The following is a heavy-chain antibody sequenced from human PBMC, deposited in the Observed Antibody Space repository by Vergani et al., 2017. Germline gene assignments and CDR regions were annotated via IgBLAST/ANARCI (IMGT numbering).Heavy chain of an antibody. J-gene: IGHJ6*02. D-gene: IGHD2-2*01. Sequence: QVQLVQSGAEVKKPGSSVKVSCKASGGTFSSYAISWVRQAPGQGLEWMGGIIPIFGTANYAQKFQGRVTITADESTSTAYMELSSLRSEDTAVYYCARARLVVPAAPIVVHYYYGMDVWGQGTTVTVSS. V-gene: IGHV1-69*01. CDR3: ARARLVVPAAPIVVHYYYGMDV. CDR2: IIPIFGTA. CDR1: GGTFSSYA.